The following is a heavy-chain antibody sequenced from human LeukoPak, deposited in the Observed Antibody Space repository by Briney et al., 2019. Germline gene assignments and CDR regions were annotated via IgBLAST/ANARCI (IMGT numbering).Heavy chain of an antibody. V-gene: IGHV1-69*05. D-gene: IGHD5-18*01. CDR1: GYTFTSYG. J-gene: IGHJ4*02. Sequence: SVKVSCKASGYTFTSYGISWVRRAPGQGLEWMGRIIPIFGTANYAQKFQGRVTITTDESTSTAYMELSSLRSEDTAVYYCARAPGGYSYGYDEGLDYWGQGTLVTVSS. CDR2: IIPIFGTA. CDR3: ARAPGGYSYGYDEGLDY.